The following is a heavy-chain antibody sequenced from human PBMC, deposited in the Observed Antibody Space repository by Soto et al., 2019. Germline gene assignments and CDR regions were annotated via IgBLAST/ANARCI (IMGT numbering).Heavy chain of an antibody. CDR1: GFSLSTSGVG. CDR2: IYWDDDK. J-gene: IGHJ4*02. CDR3: VHRATLGGSWDTGYLDY. V-gene: IGHV2-5*02. Sequence: QITLKESGPTLVKPTQTLTLTCTFSGFSLSTSGVGVGWIRQPPGKALEWLAVIYWDDDKRYSPYLKSRLTITKDTSKHQVVLTMTNVDPGDTATYYCVHRATLGGSWDTGYLDYWGQGTLVTVSS. D-gene: IGHD6-13*01.